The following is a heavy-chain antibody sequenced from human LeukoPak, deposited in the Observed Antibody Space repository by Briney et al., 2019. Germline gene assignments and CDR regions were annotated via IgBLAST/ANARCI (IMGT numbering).Heavy chain of an antibody. J-gene: IGHJ5*02. CDR2: IAHDGRDK. CDR3: ARQRATQWLDP. CDR1: GFSVNNYA. Sequence: GGCQKLSCAASGFSVNNYAMAWVRQAPGKGLEWVAVIAHDGRDKYFGDSVKGRLTMSRDTFNNTLFLQMSSLRPDDTAVYYCARQRATQWLDPWGRGTLVIVSS. V-gene: IGHV3-30*04.